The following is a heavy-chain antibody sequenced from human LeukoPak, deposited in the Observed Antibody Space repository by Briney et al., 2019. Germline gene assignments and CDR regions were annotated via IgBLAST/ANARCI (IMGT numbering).Heavy chain of an antibody. V-gene: IGHV1-8*01. J-gene: IGHJ1*01. Sequence: ASVKVSCKGSGYTFTSYDINWVRQATGQGLEWMGWMNPNSGNTGYAQKFQGRVTMTRNTSISTAYMELSSLRSEDTAVYYCARGRQDYDSSGYRRQYFQHWGQGTLVTVSS. CDR2: MNPNSGNT. D-gene: IGHD3-22*01. CDR3: ARGRQDYDSSGYRRQYFQH. CDR1: GYTFTSYD.